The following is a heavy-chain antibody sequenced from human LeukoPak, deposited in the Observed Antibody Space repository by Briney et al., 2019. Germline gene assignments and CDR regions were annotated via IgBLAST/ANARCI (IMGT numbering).Heavy chain of an antibody. CDR2: IYYSGST. Sequence: PSETLSLTCTVSGGSISSYYWSWIRQPPGKGLEWIGYIYYSGSTNYNPSLKSRVTISVDTSKNQFSLKLSSVTAADTAVYYCAGSSTSWGDNWGQGTLVTVSS. CDR1: GGSISSYY. V-gene: IGHV4-59*01. CDR3: AGSSTSWGDN. D-gene: IGHD2-2*01. J-gene: IGHJ4*02.